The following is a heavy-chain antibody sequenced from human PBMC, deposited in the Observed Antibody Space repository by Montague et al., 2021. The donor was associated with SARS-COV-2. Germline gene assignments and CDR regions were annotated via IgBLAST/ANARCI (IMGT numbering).Heavy chain of an antibody. J-gene: IGHJ4*02. V-gene: IGHV3-23*03. CDR3: AKDPFYDFWSGYYFDY. D-gene: IGHD3-3*01. Sequence: SLRLSCAASGFTLSSYALTWVRQAPGKGLEWVLVIYSGGSSPYYPYSXXGLFPISRDNSKNTLYLQMNSLRAEDTAVYYCAKDPFYDFWSGYYFDYWGQGTLVTVSS. CDR1: GFTLSSYA. CDR2: IYSGGSSP.